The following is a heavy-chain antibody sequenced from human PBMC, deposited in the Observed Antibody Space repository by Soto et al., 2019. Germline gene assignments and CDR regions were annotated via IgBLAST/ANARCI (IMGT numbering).Heavy chain of an antibody. CDR1: GGTFDHAA. Sequence: QVQLVQSGAEVKKHGSSVKVSCEAPGGTFDHAAITWVRQAPGQGLEWMGGINPMFNSTHYAQKFQGRVTITADAATSTAFMELRRLRSDDTAVYYCARQIFAADYWGQGTLLIVSS. V-gene: IGHV1-69*01. CDR2: INPMFNST. CDR3: ARQIFAADY. D-gene: IGHD3-9*01. J-gene: IGHJ4*02.